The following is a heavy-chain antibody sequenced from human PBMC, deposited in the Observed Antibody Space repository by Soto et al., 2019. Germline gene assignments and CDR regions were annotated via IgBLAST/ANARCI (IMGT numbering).Heavy chain of an antibody. CDR1: GYTFSSYY. J-gene: IGHJ6*02. V-gene: IGHV1-46*01. CDR3: ARPQMEGVLSDHWYDGMDV. D-gene: IGHD3-3*01. Sequence: ASVKVSCKASGYTFSSYYMNWVRQAPGQGLEWMGIINPSGGSTSYAQKFQGRVTMTRDTSTSTVYMELSSLRSEDTAVYYCARPQMEGVLSDHWYDGMDVCGQRTTVPGS. CDR2: INPSGGST.